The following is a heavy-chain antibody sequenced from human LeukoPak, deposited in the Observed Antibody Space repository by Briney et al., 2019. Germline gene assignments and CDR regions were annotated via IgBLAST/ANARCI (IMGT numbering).Heavy chain of an antibody. Sequence: PGRSLRLSCAASGFTFSSYAMHWVRQAPGKGLEWVAVISYDGSNKYYADSVKGRFTISRDNSKNTLYLQMNGLRAEDTAVYYCARDTDMSFDYWGQGTLVTVSS. J-gene: IGHJ4*02. CDR1: GFTFSSYA. CDR2: ISYDGSNK. D-gene: IGHD3-9*01. V-gene: IGHV3-30-3*01. CDR3: ARDTDMSFDY.